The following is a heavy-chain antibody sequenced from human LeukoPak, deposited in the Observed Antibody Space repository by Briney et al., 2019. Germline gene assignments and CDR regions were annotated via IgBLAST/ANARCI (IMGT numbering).Heavy chain of an antibody. Sequence: SETLSLTCTVSGGSISSYYRSWIRQPPGKGLEWIGYIHYSGSTNYNPSLKSGVTISVDTSKNQFSLKLSSVTAADTAIYYCARGYDYGGPYYFDYWGQGTLVTVSS. V-gene: IGHV4-59*01. CDR1: GGSISSYY. J-gene: IGHJ4*02. D-gene: IGHD4-23*01. CDR2: IHYSGST. CDR3: ARGYDYGGPYYFDY.